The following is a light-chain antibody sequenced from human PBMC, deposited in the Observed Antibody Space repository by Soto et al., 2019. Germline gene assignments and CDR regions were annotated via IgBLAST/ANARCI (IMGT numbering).Light chain of an antibody. CDR1: SSDVGPYNC. J-gene: IGLJ1*01. Sequence: QSVLTQPASVSGSPGQSITISCTGTSSDVGPYNCVSWYQHHPGKAPKLIIYEVSNRPSGVSNRFSGSKSGNPASLTISGLQTEDEADYYCSSYTGSSTYVFGTGTKLTVL. CDR2: EVS. V-gene: IGLV2-14*01. CDR3: SSYTGSSTYV.